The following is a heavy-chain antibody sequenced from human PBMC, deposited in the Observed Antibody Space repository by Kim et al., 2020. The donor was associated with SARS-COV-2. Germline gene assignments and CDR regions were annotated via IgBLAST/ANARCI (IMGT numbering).Heavy chain of an antibody. D-gene: IGHD1-26*01. J-gene: IGHJ6*02. CDR3: ARTGGAWDYYYYYGMDV. CDR2: IYYSGST. Sequence: SETLSLTCTVSGGSISSGDYYWSWIRQPPGKGLEWIGYIYYSGSTYYNPSLKSRVTISVDTSKNQFSLKLSSVTAADTAVYYCARTGGAWDYYYYYGMDVWGQGTTVTVSS. V-gene: IGHV4-30-4*01. CDR1: GGSISSGDYY.